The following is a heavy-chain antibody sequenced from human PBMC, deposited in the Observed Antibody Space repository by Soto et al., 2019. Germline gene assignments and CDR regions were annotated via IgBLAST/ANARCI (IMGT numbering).Heavy chain of an antibody. Sequence: GGSLRLSCAASGFTFSSYWMSWVRQAPGKGLEGVANIKQDGSEKYYVDSVKGRFTISRDNAKNSLYLQMNSLRAEDTAVYYCARDQVVVAATDHYYYYGMDVWGKGTTVTV. CDR2: IKQDGSEK. CDR3: ARDQVVVAATDHYYYYGMDV. D-gene: IGHD2-15*01. V-gene: IGHV3-7*03. J-gene: IGHJ6*04. CDR1: GFTFSSYW.